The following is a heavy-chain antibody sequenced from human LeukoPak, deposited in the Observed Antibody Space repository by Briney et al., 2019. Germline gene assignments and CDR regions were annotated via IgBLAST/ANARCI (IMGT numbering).Heavy chain of an antibody. V-gene: IGHV1-2*02. D-gene: IGHD2-15*01. CDR2: INPNSGGT. J-gene: IGHJ4*02. Sequence: GASVKVSCKASGYTFTGHYIHWVRQAPGQGLEWMGWINPNSGGTNYAQKFQGRVTMTRDTSINSAYMELRRLRSDDTAVYYCARDGNCSGGSCSLVYWGQGTLVTVSS. CDR1: GYTFTGHY. CDR3: ARDGNCSGGSCSLVY.